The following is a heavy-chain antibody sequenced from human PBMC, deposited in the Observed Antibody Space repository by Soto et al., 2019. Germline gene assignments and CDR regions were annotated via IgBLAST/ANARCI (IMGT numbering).Heavy chain of an antibody. D-gene: IGHD3-3*01. V-gene: IGHV3-64D*06. Sequence: PGGSLRLSCSASGFTFSSYAMHRVRQAPGKGLEYVSAISSNGGSTYYADSVKGRFTISRDNSKNTLYLRMSSLRAEDTAVYYCVSYDFWSGWYYGMDVWGQGTTVTVSS. CDR3: VSYDFWSGWYYGMDV. CDR1: GFTFSSYA. J-gene: IGHJ6*02. CDR2: ISSNGGST.